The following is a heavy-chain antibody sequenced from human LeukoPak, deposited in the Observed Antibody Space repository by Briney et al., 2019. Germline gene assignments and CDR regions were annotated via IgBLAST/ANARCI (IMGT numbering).Heavy chain of an antibody. Sequence: GGSLRLSCAASGFMFSSNWMSWVRLAPGKGLEWVANIKEDGTETYYVDSVKGRFTISRDSAKNSLYLQMNSLRVEDTAVYYCAKEGRSLQTYWGQGTLVTVSS. CDR2: IKEDGTET. J-gene: IGHJ4*02. V-gene: IGHV3-7*03. CDR3: AKEGRSLQTY. CDR1: GFMFSSNW. D-gene: IGHD5-24*01.